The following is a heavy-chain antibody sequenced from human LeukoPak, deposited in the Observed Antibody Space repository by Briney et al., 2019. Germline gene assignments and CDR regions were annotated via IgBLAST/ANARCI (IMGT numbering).Heavy chain of an antibody. Sequence: GGSLRLSCAASGFTFSNYWMHWVRQAPGKGLVWVSRINSDGSITNYADSVKGRFTISRDNAKNTLYLQMNSLRAEDAAVYYCARVTGLPYLDYWGQGALVTVSS. D-gene: IGHD1-14*01. V-gene: IGHV3-74*01. CDR1: GFTFSNYW. CDR3: ARVTGLPYLDY. CDR2: INSDGSIT. J-gene: IGHJ4*02.